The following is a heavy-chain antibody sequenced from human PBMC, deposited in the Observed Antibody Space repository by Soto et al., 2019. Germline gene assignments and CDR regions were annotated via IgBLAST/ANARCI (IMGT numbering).Heavy chain of an antibody. CDR2: IWYDGSNK. D-gene: IGHD2-8*01. CDR3: ARGRHCTNGVCYTLDY. Sequence: GGSLRLSCAASGFTFSSYGMHWVRQAPGKGLEWVAVIWYDGSNKYYADSVKGRFTISRDNSKNTLYLQMNSLRAEDTAVYYCARGRHCTNGVCYTLDYWGQGTLVTVSS. V-gene: IGHV3-33*01. CDR1: GFTFSSYG. J-gene: IGHJ4*02.